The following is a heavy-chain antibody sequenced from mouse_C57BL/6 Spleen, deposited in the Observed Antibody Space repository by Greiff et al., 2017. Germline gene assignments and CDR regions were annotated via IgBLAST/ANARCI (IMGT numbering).Heavy chain of an antibody. D-gene: IGHD1-1*01. CDR1: GFTFSSYT. CDR2: ISGGGGNT. V-gene: IGHV5-9*01. CDR3: ARHVYYGSSSYFDY. Sequence: EVQLVESGGGLVKPGGSLKLSCAASGFTFSSYTMSWVRQTPEKRLEWVATISGGGGNTYYPDSVKGRFTISRDNAKNTLYLQMSSLRSEDTALYYCARHVYYGSSSYFDYWGQGTTLTVSS. J-gene: IGHJ2*01.